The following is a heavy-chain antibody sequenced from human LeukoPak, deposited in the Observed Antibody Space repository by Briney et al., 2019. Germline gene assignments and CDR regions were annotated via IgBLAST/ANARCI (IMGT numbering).Heavy chain of an antibody. D-gene: IGHD3-22*01. CDR1: GFTFSSYS. CDR2: ISSSSSYI. CDR3: AKADYYDSSGPIQH. V-gene: IGHV3-21*01. Sequence: GGSLRLSCAASGFTFSSYSMNWVRQAPGKGLEWVSSISSSSSYIYYADSVKGRFTISRDNSKNTLYLQMNSLRAEDTAVYYCAKADYYDSSGPIQHWGQGTLVTVSS. J-gene: IGHJ1*01.